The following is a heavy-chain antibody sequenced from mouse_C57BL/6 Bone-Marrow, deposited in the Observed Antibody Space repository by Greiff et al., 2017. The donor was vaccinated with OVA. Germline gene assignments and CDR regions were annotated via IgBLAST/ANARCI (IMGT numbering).Heavy chain of an antibody. V-gene: IGHV5-17*01. CDR1: GFTFSDYG. D-gene: IGHD1-1*01. CDR2: ISSGSSTI. J-gene: IGHJ3*01. CDR3: ARYYYGSPWFAY. Sequence: DVHLVESGGGLVKPGGSLKLSCAASGFTFSDYGMHWVRQAPEKGLEWVAYISSGSSTIYYADTVKGRFTISRDNAKNTLFLQMTSLRSEDTAMYYCARYYYGSPWFAYWGQGTLVTVSA.